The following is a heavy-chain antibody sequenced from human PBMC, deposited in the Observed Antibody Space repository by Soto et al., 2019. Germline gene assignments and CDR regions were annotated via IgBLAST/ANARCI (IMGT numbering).Heavy chain of an antibody. CDR1: GGSINSYY. V-gene: IGHV4-59*01. Sequence: SETLSLTCTVSGGSINSYYWSWIRQPPGKGLEWIGYIYYSGSTNYNPSLKSRVTISVDTSKNQFSLKLSSVTAADTAVYYCARDYCSGGSCYFYDYWGQGTLVTVSS. CDR3: ARDYCSGGSCYFYDY. CDR2: IYYSGST. J-gene: IGHJ4*02. D-gene: IGHD2-15*01.